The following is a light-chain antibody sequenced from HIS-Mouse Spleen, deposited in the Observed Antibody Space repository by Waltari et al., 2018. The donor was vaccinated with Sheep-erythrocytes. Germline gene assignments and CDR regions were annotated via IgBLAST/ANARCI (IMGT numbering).Light chain of an antibody. CDR1: QGISSW. Sequence: SQVIQFPFFESALVEVRVTITCRAGQGISSWLAWYQQQPGKAPKLLINASSSLQRGVPSRFSGSGSGTDFTLTISSLQPEYFATYFCQQANSFPYTFGQGTKLEIK. J-gene: IGKJ2*01. CDR3: QQANSFPYT. CDR2: ASS. V-gene: IGKV1-12*01.